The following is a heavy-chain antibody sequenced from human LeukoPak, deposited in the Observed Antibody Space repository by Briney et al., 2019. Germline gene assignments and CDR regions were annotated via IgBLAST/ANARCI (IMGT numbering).Heavy chain of an antibody. J-gene: IGHJ4*02. V-gene: IGHV3-23*01. Sequence: PGGSLRLSCAASGFTFSNYAVSWVRQAPGKGLEWVSSISGSGGSTYYTDSVKGRFTISRDNSKSTLYLQMNSLRAEDTAVYYCAKESSRRRLSEDYFDYWGQGNLVTVSS. D-gene: IGHD3-16*02. CDR3: AKESSRRRLSEDYFDY. CDR2: ISGSGGST. CDR1: GFTFSNYA.